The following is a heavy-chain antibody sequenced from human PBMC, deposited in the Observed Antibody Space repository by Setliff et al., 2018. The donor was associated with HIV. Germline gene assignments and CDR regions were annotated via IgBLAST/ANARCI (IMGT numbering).Heavy chain of an antibody. J-gene: IGHJ4*02. CDR3: ARSPYGDYGLDY. V-gene: IGHV3-48*03. CDR1: GFTFSNYE. CDR2: ISSSGTTI. Sequence: PGGSLRLSCAASGFTFSNYEMNWVRQAPGKGLEWVSYISSSGTTIYYADSVKGRFTISRDNAKNSLYLQMNTLRAEDTAVYFCARSPYGDYGLDYWGQGILVTVSS. D-gene: IGHD4-17*01.